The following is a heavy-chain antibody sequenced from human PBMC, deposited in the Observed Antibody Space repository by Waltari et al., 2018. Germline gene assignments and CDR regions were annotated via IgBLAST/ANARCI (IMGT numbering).Heavy chain of an antibody. CDR1: GFAGSTSH. D-gene: IGHD3-10*02. Sequence: VQLVESGGDLVQPGGSRRLACAASGFAGSTSHRTWIRQSPGKGLECVSVLYSNNNAYYLDSVEGRFTVSRDNSKNTLYLHMNNLRREDSAVYYCAKDRASSGAWDYVDHWGQGTLVTVSS. V-gene: IGHV3-66*01. J-gene: IGHJ4*02. CDR2: LYSNNNA. CDR3: AKDRASSGAWDYVDH.